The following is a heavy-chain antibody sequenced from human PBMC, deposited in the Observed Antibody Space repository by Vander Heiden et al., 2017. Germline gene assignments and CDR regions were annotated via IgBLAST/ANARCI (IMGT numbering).Heavy chain of an antibody. CDR2: LKWNIVII. D-gene: IGHD6-13*01. CDR1: GFRSDEYA. Sequence: ELQAVKYGGGLLQPGTSLRHSSEASGFRSDEYAMHWVRQVPGKGLEWVSGLKWNIVIIGYADSMKGRFTISRDNAKNSLYLQMNSLRSEDTALYYCAKVARIAAGAIDYCGQGTLVTVSS. V-gene: IGHV3-9*02. CDR3: AKVARIAAGAIDY. J-gene: IGHJ4*02.